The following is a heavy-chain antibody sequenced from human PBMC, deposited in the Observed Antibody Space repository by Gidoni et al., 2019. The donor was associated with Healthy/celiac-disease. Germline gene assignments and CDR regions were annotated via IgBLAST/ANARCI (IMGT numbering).Heavy chain of an antibody. D-gene: IGHD3-10*01. CDR2: ISGSGCST. CDR3: AKTAVYGSGKEWFDP. J-gene: IGHJ5*02. CDR1: GFTFSRYA. V-gene: IGHV3-23*01. Sequence: EVQLLESGGGLVQPGGSLRLSCAASGFTFSRYAMSWVRLAPGKGLEWVSAISGSGCSTYYADSVKGRFTISRDNSKNTLYLQMNSLRAEDTAVYYCAKTAVYGSGKEWFDPWGQGTLVTVSS.